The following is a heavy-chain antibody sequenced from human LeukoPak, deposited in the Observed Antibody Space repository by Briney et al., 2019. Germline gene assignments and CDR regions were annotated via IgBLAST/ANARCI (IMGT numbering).Heavy chain of an antibody. D-gene: IGHD6-6*01. V-gene: IGHV4-38-2*02. Sequence: SETLTLTCTVSGYSISSGYYWGGIRQPPGKGLEWIGTMYHSGNTYYNPSLKSRVTISVDTSKNQFSLKLTSVTAADTAVYYCARAYSSSSIFDYWGQGTLVTVSS. CDR3: ARAYSSSSIFDY. CDR2: MYHSGNT. J-gene: IGHJ4*02. CDR1: GYSISSGYY.